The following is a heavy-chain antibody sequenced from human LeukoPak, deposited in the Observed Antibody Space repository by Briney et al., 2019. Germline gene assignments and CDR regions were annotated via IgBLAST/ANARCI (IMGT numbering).Heavy chain of an antibody. Sequence: RASETLSLTCTVSGGSISTYYWSWIRQPPGKGLEWIGYIYYSGSTNYNPSLKSRVTISVDTSKSQFSLKLSSVTAADTALYYCARGGVNYDSSGRFDPWGQGTLVTVSS. CDR1: GGSISTYY. CDR2: IYYSGST. D-gene: IGHD3-22*01. CDR3: ARGGVNYDSSGRFDP. J-gene: IGHJ5*02. V-gene: IGHV4-59*01.